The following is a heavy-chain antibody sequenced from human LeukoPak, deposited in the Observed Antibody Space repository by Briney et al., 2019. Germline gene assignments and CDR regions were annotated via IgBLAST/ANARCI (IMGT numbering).Heavy chain of an antibody. CDR1: GFTFSSYW. V-gene: IGHV3-21*01. CDR3: ARLELPGYSSGWYGRGFDY. D-gene: IGHD6-19*01. CDR2: ISSSSSYI. J-gene: IGHJ4*02. Sequence: GGSLRLSCAASGFTFSSYWMSWVRQAPGKGLEWVSSISSSSSYIYYADSVKGRFTISRDNAKNSLYLQMNSLRAEDTAVYYCARLELPGYSSGWYGRGFDYWGQGTLVTVSS.